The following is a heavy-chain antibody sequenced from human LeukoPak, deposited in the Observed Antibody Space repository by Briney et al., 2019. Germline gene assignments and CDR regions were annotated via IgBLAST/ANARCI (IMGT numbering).Heavy chain of an antibody. CDR1: GGSISSYY. D-gene: IGHD2-2*01. CDR3: ARDHRPSYCSSTSCYGNWFDP. J-gene: IGHJ5*02. V-gene: IGHV4-4*07. Sequence: SETLSLTCTVSGGSISSYYWSWIRQPAGKGLEWIGRIYTSGSTNYNPSLKSRVTMSVDTSKNQFSLKLSSVTAADTAVYYCARDHRPSYCSSTSCYGNWFDPWGQGTLVTVSS. CDR2: IYTSGST.